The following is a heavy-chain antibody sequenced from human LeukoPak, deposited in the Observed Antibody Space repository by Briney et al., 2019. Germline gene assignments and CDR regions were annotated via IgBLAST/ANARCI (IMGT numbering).Heavy chain of an antibody. Sequence: GGSLRLSCAASGFTFSSYGMHWVRQAPGKGLEWVAFISYDGSNKYYADSVKGRFTISRDNSKNTLYLQMNSLRAEDTAVYYCAKEGDTAMVTAFDYWGQGTLVTVSS. CDR2: ISYDGSNK. J-gene: IGHJ4*02. D-gene: IGHD5-18*01. CDR3: AKEGDTAMVTAFDY. V-gene: IGHV3-30*02. CDR1: GFTFSSYG.